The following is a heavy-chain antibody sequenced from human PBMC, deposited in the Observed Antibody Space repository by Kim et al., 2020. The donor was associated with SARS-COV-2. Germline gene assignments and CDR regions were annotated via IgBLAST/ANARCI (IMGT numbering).Heavy chain of an antibody. V-gene: IGHV3-30*18. CDR3: AKEVGTSGSAGYFDP. D-gene: IGHD6-19*01. CDR2: ISTDGHNR. CDR1: GYALTDSV. J-gene: IGHJ5*02. Sequence: GGSLRLSCTVSGYALTDSVIHWVRQAPGKGLEWLALISTDGHNRPHADSVKGRFTISRDTSKNTVFLDRNSLRTDDVGVYYCAKEVGTSGSAGYFDPWGQGTPVIVSS.